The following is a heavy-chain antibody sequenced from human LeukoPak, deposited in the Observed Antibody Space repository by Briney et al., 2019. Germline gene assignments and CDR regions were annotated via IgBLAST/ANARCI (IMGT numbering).Heavy chain of an antibody. CDR1: GYTFTGYY. CDR3: ARDRGGKELNAFDI. J-gene: IGHJ3*02. V-gene: IGHV1-2*02. D-gene: IGHD2-15*01. CDR2: INPNSGGT. Sequence: GASVKVSCKASGYTFTGYYMHWVRQAPGQGLEWMGWINPNSGGTNYAQKFQGRVTMTRDTSISTAYMELSRLRSEDTAVYYCARDRGGKELNAFDIWGQGTMVTVSS.